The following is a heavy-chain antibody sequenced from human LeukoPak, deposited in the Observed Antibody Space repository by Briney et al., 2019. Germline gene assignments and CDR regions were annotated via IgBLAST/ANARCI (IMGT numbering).Heavy chain of an antibody. CDR3: ARVAPGIAAPDY. J-gene: IGHJ4*02. CDR1: GGSISSSSYY. Sequence: PSETLSLTXTVSGGSISSSSYYWGWIRQPPGKGLEWIGSIYYSGSAYPDPSLKSRVTISVDTSKNQFSLKLSSVTAADTAVYYCARVAPGIAAPDYWGQGTLVTVSS. V-gene: IGHV4-39*01. CDR2: IYYSGSA. D-gene: IGHD6-13*01.